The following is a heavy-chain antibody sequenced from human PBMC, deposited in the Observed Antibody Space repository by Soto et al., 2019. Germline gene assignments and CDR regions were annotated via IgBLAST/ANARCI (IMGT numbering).Heavy chain of an antibody. Sequence: QVQLQQWGAGLLKPSETLSLTCAVYGRSFSGYYWSWIRQPPGKGLEWIGEINHSGSTNYNPSLKSRVTISVDTSQNQCSLNLTSVTAADTAVYYCARAYGGNSGVFDYWGQGTLVTVSS. CDR2: INHSGST. V-gene: IGHV4-34*01. D-gene: IGHD4-17*01. J-gene: IGHJ4*02. CDR1: GRSFSGYY. CDR3: ARAYGGNSGVFDY.